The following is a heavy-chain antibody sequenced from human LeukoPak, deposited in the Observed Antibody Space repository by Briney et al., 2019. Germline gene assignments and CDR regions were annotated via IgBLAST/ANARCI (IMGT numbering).Heavy chain of an antibody. CDR2: ISSSSSYI. CDR1: GFTFSSYS. V-gene: IGHV3-21*01. CDR3: ARGVTPNFDY. D-gene: IGHD5-18*01. Sequence: SGRSLRLSCAASGFTFSSYSMNWVRQAPGKGLEWVSSISSSSSYIYYADSVKGRFTISRDNAKNSLYLQMNSLRAEDTAVYYCARGVTPNFDYWGQGTLVTVSS. J-gene: IGHJ4*02.